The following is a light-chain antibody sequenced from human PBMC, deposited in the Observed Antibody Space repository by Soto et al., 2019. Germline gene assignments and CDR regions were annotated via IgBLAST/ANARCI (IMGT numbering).Light chain of an antibody. Sequence: QSVLTQSPSASGTPGQRVTISCSGGSSNIGSNTVNWYQQLPGTAPRLLIYSNNQWPSGVPDRFSGSKSGTSASLAIIGLQSDDEADYYCGAWDGNLSAYVFGTGTKVTVL. CDR3: GAWDGNLSAYV. CDR1: SSNIGSNT. J-gene: IGLJ1*01. CDR2: SNN. V-gene: IGLV1-44*01.